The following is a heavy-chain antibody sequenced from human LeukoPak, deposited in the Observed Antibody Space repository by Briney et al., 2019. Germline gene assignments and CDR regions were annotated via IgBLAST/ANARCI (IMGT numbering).Heavy chain of an antibody. D-gene: IGHD5-24*01. CDR2: IHPNSGGT. J-gene: IGHJ4*02. Sequence: GASVKLSCTASGYTFTGYHMHWVRQAPGQGLEWMGWIHPNSGGTNYVQKFQGRVTMTRDTSISTAYMELSRLRSDDTAVYYCAGDTGRDGYSFDYWGQGTLVTVSS. CDR1: GYTFTGYH. CDR3: AGDTGRDGYSFDY. V-gene: IGHV1-2*02.